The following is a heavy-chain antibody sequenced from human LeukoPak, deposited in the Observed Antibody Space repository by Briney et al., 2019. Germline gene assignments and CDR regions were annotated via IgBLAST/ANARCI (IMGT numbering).Heavy chain of an antibody. CDR1: GFTLSSYA. V-gene: IGHV3-74*01. J-gene: IGHJ4*02. CDR3: ARSQGPYDY. Sequence: GGSLRLSCAASGFTLSSYAMSWVRQAPGKGLVWVSRINGDGSSTNYADSVKGRFTISRDNAKNTLYLQLNSLRAEDTAIYYCARSQGPYDYWGQGTLVTVSS. CDR2: INGDGSST.